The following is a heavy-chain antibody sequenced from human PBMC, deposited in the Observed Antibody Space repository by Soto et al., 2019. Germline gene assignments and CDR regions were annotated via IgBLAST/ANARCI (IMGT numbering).Heavy chain of an antibody. Sequence: SQSSSITCMVSGKSFSINIDALNWIRQSPSRRLEWLGRTYYKSKWYNDYAVSVKSRITIHPDTSQNQFSLQLNSVTPEDTAVYYCARMRFTMVRGIIISYYVMDFWGQGTTGPGSS. CDR2: TYYKSKWYN. J-gene: IGHJ6*02. V-gene: IGHV6-1*01. CDR3: ARMRFTMVRGIIISYYVMDF. D-gene: IGHD3-10*01. CDR1: GKSFSINIDA.